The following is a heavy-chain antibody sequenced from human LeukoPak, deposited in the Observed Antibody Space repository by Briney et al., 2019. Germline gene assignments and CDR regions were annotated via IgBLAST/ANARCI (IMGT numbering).Heavy chain of an antibody. V-gene: IGHV4-59*01. CDR3: ARVYTLGTYYMDV. J-gene: IGHJ6*03. Sequence: KPSETLSLTCTVSGGSISSYYWSWIRQPPGKGLEWIGYIYYSGSTNYNPSLKSRVTISVDTSKNQFSLKLSSVTAADTAVYYCARVYTLGTYYMDVWGKGTTVTVSS. CDR2: IYYSGST. D-gene: IGHD7-27*01. CDR1: GGSISSYY.